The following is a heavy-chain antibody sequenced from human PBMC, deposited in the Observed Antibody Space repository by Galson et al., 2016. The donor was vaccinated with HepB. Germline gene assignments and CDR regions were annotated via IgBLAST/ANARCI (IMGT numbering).Heavy chain of an antibody. CDR3: ARGRWEGRGVAHQYFYGMDV. V-gene: IGHV4-31*03. D-gene: IGHD3-10*01. CDR2: IDYTGST. Sequence: TLSLTCTVSGGSISSGGYYWSWIRQHPGKGLEWIGYIDYTGSTYYNPSLKSRVTISVDTSKNQFSLKLSSVTAADTAVHYCARGRWEGRGVAHQYFYGMDVWGQGTTVTVSS. J-gene: IGHJ6*02. CDR1: GGSISSGGYY.